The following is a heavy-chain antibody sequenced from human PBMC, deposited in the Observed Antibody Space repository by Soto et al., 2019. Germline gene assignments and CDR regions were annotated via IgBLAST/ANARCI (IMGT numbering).Heavy chain of an antibody. J-gene: IGHJ5*02. CDR3: ARHSIAVRKNNWFDP. D-gene: IGHD6-19*01. V-gene: IGHV4-39*01. CDR2: VFYLGST. CDR1: GGSIISSDYY. Sequence: SETLSLTCTVSGGSIISSDYYWGWVRQPPGRGLEWIGSVFYLGSTYYNPSLKSQVTMSVDTSKNQFSLKLTSVTAADTAIYYCARHSIAVRKNNWFDPWGQGTPVTVSS.